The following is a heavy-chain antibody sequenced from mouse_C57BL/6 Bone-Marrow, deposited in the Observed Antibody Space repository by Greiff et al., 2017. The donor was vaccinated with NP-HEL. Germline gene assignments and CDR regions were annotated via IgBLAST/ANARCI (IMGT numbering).Heavy chain of an antibody. Sequence: VKVVESGGDLVKPGGSLKLSCAASGFTFSSYGMSWVRQTPDKRLEWVATISSGGSYSYYPDSVKGRFTISRDNAQNTLYLQMSSLKSEDTAMYYCARRDYYGSSYWYFDVWGTGTTVTVSS. CDR1: GFTFSSYG. CDR2: ISSGGSYS. V-gene: IGHV5-6*02. J-gene: IGHJ1*03. D-gene: IGHD1-1*01. CDR3: ARRDYYGSSYWYFDV.